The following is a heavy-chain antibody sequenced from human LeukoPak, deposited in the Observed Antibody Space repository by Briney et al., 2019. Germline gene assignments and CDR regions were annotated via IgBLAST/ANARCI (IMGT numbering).Heavy chain of an antibody. J-gene: IGHJ4*02. V-gene: IGHV1-18*01. CDR2: ISVYNGNT. Sequence: ASVKVSCKASGYTFANFGITWVRQAPGQGLEWMGWISVYNGNTNYAQNLQGRVTLTTDTSTSTAYMELRSLRSDDTALYYCARTCSSSSCFMVHWGQGTLVTVSS. D-gene: IGHD2-15*01. CDR3: ARTCSSSSCFMVH. CDR1: GYTFANFG.